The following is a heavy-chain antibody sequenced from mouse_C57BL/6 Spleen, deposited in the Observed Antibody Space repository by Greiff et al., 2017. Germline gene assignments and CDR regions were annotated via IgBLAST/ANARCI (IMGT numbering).Heavy chain of an antibody. CDR3: ARREGSGWFAY. J-gene: IGHJ3*01. V-gene: IGHV1-64*01. Sequence: VKLQQPGAELVKPGASVKLSCKASGYTFPSYWMHWVKQRPGQGLEWIGMIHPNSGSTNYNEKFKSKATLTVDKSSSTAYMQLSSLTSEDSAVYYCARREGSGWFAYWGQGTLVTVSA. CDR2: IHPNSGST. CDR1: GYTFPSYW.